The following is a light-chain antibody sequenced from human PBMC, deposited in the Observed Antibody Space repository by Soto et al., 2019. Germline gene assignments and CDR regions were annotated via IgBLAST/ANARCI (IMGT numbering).Light chain of an antibody. CDR3: QQYGTSRPWA. Sequence: EIVLTQSPGTLSLSPGERATLSCRASQSISSYYLAWYRQKPGQAPRLLIHAASSRATGIPDRFSGSGSGTDFTLTISRLEPEDFAVYYCQQYGTSRPWAFGQGTKVEIK. CDR2: AAS. V-gene: IGKV3-20*01. CDR1: QSISSYY. J-gene: IGKJ1*01.